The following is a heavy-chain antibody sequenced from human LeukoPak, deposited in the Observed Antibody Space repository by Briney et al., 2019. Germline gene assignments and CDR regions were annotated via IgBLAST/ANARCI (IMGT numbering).Heavy chain of an antibody. V-gene: IGHV1-8*03. CDR2: MNPNSGNT. D-gene: IGHD6-19*01. J-gene: IGHJ5*02. CDR3: ARMGAGRPPWFDP. Sequence: ASVRVSCKASGYTFTSYDINWVRQATGQGLEWMGWMNPNSGNTGYAQKFQGRVTITRNTSISTAYMELSSLRSEDTAVYYCARMGAGRPPWFDPWGQGTLVTVSS. CDR1: GYTFTSYD.